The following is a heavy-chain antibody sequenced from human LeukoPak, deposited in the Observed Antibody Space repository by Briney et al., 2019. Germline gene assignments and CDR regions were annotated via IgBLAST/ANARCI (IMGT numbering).Heavy chain of an antibody. CDR3: ARDKALWCSGGSCYSYDAFDI. D-gene: IGHD2-15*01. Sequence: ASVKVSCKASGGTFSSYAISWVRQAPGQGLEWMGGIIPIFGTANYAQKFQGRVTITADESTSTAYMELSSLRSEDTAVYYCARDKALWCSGGSCYSYDAFDIWGQGTTVTVSS. V-gene: IGHV1-69*13. CDR2: IIPIFGTA. CDR1: GGTFSSYA. J-gene: IGHJ3*02.